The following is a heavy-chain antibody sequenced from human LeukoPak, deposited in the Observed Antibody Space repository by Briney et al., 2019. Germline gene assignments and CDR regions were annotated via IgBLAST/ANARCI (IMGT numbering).Heavy chain of an antibody. CDR2: ISSSSTI. V-gene: IGHV3-48*01. J-gene: IGHJ6*02. CDR1: GFTFSSYS. D-gene: IGHD3-10*01. Sequence: GGSLRLSCAASGFTFSSYSMNWVRQAPGKGLEWVSYISSSSTIYYADSVKGRFTISRDNVKNSLYLQMNSLRAEDTAVYYCARDVSWFGELYGMDVWGQGTTVTVSS. CDR3: ARDVSWFGELYGMDV.